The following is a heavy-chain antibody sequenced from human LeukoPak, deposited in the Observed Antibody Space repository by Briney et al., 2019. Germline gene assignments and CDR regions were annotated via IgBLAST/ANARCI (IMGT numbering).Heavy chain of an antibody. D-gene: IGHD4-17*01. Sequence: GESLKISCKGSGYSFTNYWIGWVRQMPGKGLEWMGIIYPDDSDTRYSPSFQGQVTISVDKSIGTAYLQWSSLKASDTAMYFCARQAVTGLFFDFWAQGTLVAVSS. V-gene: IGHV5-51*01. CDR2: IYPDDSDT. CDR3: ARQAVTGLFFDF. J-gene: IGHJ4*02. CDR1: GYSFTNYW.